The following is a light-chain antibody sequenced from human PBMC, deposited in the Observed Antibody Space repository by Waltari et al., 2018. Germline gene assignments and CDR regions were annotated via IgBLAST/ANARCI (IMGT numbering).Light chain of an antibody. CDR1: QSISSW. V-gene: IGKV1-5*03. Sequence: DIQITQSPSTLSASVGDRVTITCRASQSISSWLAWYQQKPGKAPNLLIYKASRLESGVPSRFSGSGSGTEFTLTISSLQPDDFATYYCQQYDSYSGTFGQGTKVDIK. CDR3: QQYDSYSGT. CDR2: KAS. J-gene: IGKJ1*01.